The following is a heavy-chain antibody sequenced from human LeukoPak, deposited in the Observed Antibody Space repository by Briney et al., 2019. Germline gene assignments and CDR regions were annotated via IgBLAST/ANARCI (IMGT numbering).Heavy chain of an antibody. CDR1: GGSISSSSYY. Sequence: SETRSLTCTVSGGSISSSSYYWGWIRQPPGKGLEWIGSIYYSGSTYYNPSLKTRVTISIDTSKNQFSLTLSSVTAADTAVYYCARGTIVGDMMEAFDIWGQGTMVTVYS. CDR2: IYYSGST. CDR3: ARGTIVGDMMEAFDI. J-gene: IGHJ3*02. V-gene: IGHV4-39*07. D-gene: IGHD1-26*01.